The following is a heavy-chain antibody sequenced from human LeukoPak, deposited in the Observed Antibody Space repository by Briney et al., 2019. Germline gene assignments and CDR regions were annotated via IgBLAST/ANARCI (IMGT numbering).Heavy chain of an antibody. CDR3: ARAEAQWLVNDAFNI. V-gene: IGHV3-48*03. D-gene: IGHD6-19*01. CDR1: GFTFSSYE. CDR2: ISSSGSTI. J-gene: IGHJ3*02. Sequence: GGSLRLSCAASGFTFSSYEMNWVRQAPGKGLEWVSYISSSGSTIYYADSVKGRFTISRDNAKNSLYLQMNSLRAEDTAVYYCARAEAQWLVNDAFNIWGQGTMVTVSS.